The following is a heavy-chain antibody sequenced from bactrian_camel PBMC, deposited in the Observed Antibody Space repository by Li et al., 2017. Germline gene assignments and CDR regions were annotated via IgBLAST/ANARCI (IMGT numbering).Heavy chain of an antibody. CDR2: ISSGGGTT. CDR3: ATSVYKI. Sequence: HVQLVESGGGLVQPGGSLRLSCAASGFTFSSYYMRWVRQAPGKGLEWVSSISSGGGTTYYTDSVKGRATISRDNAKATVYLQLTGLKTEDTAIYYCATSVYKIWGQGTQVTVS. J-gene: IGHJ4*01. CDR1: GFTFSSYY. V-gene: IGHV3-2*01.